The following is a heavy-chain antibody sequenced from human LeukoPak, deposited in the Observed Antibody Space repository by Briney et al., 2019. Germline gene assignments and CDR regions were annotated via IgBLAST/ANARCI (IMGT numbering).Heavy chain of an antibody. CDR2: IGHDGSNQ. J-gene: IGHJ4*02. CDR3: ARDWMTMSGPIYYFDS. D-gene: IGHD2-2*03. CDR1: GFIFTSHG. V-gene: IGHV3-33*01. Sequence: GGSLRLSCVSSGFIFTSHGMQWVRQAPGKGLEWVAVIGHDGSNQNYADSVKGRFTVSRDNSKNTVYLHMSSLRAEDTAVYYCARDWMTMSGPIYYFDSWGWGTLVTVSS.